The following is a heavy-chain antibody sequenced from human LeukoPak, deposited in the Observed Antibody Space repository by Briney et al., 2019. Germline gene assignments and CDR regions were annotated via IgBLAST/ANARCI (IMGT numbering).Heavy chain of an antibody. D-gene: IGHD3-16*02. CDR1: GFTFSSYA. J-gene: IGHJ4*02. Sequence: PGVCLRLSCAASGFTFSSYAMTWVRQAPGKGLEWVSGIRGSGGSTYYADSVKGRFTISRDNSKNTLYLEMNSLRAEDTAVYYCANGITTYDYVWESYLFWGQGTLVTVSS. V-gene: IGHV3-23*01. CDR2: IRGSGGST. CDR3: ANGITTYDYVWESYLF.